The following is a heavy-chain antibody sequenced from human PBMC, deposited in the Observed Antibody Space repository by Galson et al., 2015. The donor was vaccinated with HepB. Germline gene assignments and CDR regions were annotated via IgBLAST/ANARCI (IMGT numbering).Heavy chain of an antibody. CDR2: MNPNSGNT. D-gene: IGHD3-3*01. CDR1: GYTFTSYD. Sequence: SVKVSCKASGYTFTSYDINWVRQATGQGLEWMGWMNPNSGNTGYAQKFQGRVTMTRNTSISTAYMELSSLRSEDTAVYYCARGSSNYDFWGGYYYYYYMDVWGKGTTVTVSS. J-gene: IGHJ6*03. V-gene: IGHV1-8*01. CDR3: ARGSSNYDFWGGYYYYYYMDV.